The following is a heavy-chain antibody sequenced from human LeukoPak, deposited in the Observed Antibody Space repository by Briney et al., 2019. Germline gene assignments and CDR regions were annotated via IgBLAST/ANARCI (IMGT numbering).Heavy chain of an antibody. D-gene: IGHD3-3*01. CDR1: GYSFTSYW. J-gene: IGHJ4*02. V-gene: IGHV5-51*01. CDR2: IYPGDSDT. Sequence: GESLKISCKGSGYSFTSYWIGWVRQMPGKGLEWMGIIYPGDSDTRYSPSFQGQVTISADKSISTAYLQWSSLKASDTAMYYCARRLDYDFWSGRLYYFDYWGRGTLVTVSS. CDR3: ARRLDYDFWSGRLYYFDY.